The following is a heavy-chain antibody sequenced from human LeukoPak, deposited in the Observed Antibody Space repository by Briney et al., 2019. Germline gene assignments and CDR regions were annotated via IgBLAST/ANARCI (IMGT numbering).Heavy chain of an antibody. V-gene: IGHV4-38-2*01. CDR3: ARRRLGYYFDY. CDR2: INPRGST. D-gene: IGHD5-24*01. Sequence: KPSETLSLTCAVSGYSISSGYYWGWIRQPPGKGLEWIGEINPRGSTNYSPSLKSRVTLSADTSKNQFSLTLNSVTAADTAVYYCARRRLGYYFDYWGQGTLVTVSS. J-gene: IGHJ4*02. CDR1: GYSISSGYY.